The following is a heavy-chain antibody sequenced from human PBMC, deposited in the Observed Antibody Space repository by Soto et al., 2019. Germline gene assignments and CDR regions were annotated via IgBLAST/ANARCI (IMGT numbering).Heavy chain of an antibody. J-gene: IGHJ4*02. Sequence: QVQLVQSGAEVKKPGASVKVSCKAGGYSFKNYYLHWVRQAPGQGLEWMGIIDPSGGSTNYAQKFQGRLTMTRDTSTSTVYVELSSLRSEDTAVYYCARDEGDYYDSSFSVRPDKTGFEYWGQGTLVTVTS. CDR2: IDPSGGST. CDR3: ARDEGDYYDSSFSVRPDKTGFEY. CDR1: GYSFKNYY. V-gene: IGHV1-46*02. D-gene: IGHD3-22*01.